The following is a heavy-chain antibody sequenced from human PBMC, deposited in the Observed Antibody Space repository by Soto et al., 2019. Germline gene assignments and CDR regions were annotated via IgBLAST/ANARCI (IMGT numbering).Heavy chain of an antibody. CDR3: ARDGAGMGATSDY. CDR1: GGTFSSYT. D-gene: IGHD1-26*01. V-gene: IGHV1-69*12. Sequence: QVQLVQSGAEVKKPGSSVKVSCKASGGTFSSYTLNWVRQAPGPGLEWMGGIIPMFGTTDYAEKFQGRVTLTADESTSTAHMELTGLRSEDTAFYYCARDGAGMGATSDYWGQGTLVTVSS. CDR2: IIPMFGTT. J-gene: IGHJ4*02.